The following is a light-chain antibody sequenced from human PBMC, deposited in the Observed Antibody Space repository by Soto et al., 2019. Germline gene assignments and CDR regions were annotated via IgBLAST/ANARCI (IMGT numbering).Light chain of an antibody. Sequence: DIQMPQSPSTLSASVGDSVPITCRASQSISSWLTWYQQKPGKAPKLLIYDASSLESGVPSRFSGSGSGTEFTLTISSLQPDDFATYYCQQYNKTFGQGTKVDIK. CDR2: DAS. CDR3: QQYNKT. J-gene: IGKJ1*01. CDR1: QSISSW. V-gene: IGKV1-5*01.